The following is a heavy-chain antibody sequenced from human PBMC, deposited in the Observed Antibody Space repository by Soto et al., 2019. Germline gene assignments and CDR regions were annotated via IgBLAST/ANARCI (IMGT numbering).Heavy chain of an antibody. CDR1: GFTFTRYS. V-gene: IGHV3-21*06. Sequence: GGSLRLSCAASGFTFTRYSMNWVRQAPGKGLKWVSSISSTTNYIYYGDSMKGRFTISRDNAKNSLYLEMNSLRAEDTAVYYCARESEDLTSNFDYWGQGTLVTVSS. CDR3: ARESEDLTSNFDY. CDR2: ISSTTNYI. J-gene: IGHJ4*02.